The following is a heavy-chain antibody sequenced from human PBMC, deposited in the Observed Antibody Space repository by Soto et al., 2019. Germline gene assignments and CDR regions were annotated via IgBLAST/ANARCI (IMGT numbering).Heavy chain of an antibody. CDR2: IYYSGST. CDR1: GASISSSGFY. J-gene: IGHJ5*02. Sequence: PSETLSLTCIVSGASISSSGFYWAWIRQPPGKGLEWIGSIYYSGSTYYNPSLKSRITISVDTSKNQFSLKLSSVTVADTAVYYCAREEVAYYGSGSYNWFDPWGQGTLVTVSS. V-gene: IGHV4-39*07. D-gene: IGHD3-10*01. CDR3: AREEVAYYGSGSYNWFDP.